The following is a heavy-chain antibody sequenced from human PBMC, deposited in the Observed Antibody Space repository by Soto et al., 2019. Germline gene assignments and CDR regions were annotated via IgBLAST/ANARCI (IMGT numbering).Heavy chain of an antibody. D-gene: IGHD5-12*01. Sequence: SANVSCKVSGSRFSNYVISWVRQAPGHGLEWLGRIIPIFNSTKYAQNFQGRVTITADRSTSTASLELSSLRSDDTAVYYCAREGRGKKAGYHGLVSLGCWGKGNMVTVSA. V-gene: IGHV1-69*06. CDR2: IIPIFNST. CDR1: GSRFSNYV. J-gene: IGHJ4*02. CDR3: AREGRGKKAGYHGLVSLGC.